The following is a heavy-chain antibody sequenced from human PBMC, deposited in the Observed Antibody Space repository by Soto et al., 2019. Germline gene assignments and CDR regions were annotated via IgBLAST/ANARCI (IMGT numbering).Heavy chain of an antibody. V-gene: IGHV1-18*01. CDR2: ICAYNGNT. J-gene: IGHJ4*02. CDR1: GYTFTSYG. D-gene: IGHD4-17*01. Sequence: QVQLVQSGAEVKKPGASVKVSCKASGYTFTSYGISWVRQAPGQGLEWMGWICAYNGNTNYAQKLXGXVXMXXDTSTSTAYMELRSLRSDDTAVYYCARDLHGDPYYWGQGTLVTVSS. CDR3: ARDLHGDPYY.